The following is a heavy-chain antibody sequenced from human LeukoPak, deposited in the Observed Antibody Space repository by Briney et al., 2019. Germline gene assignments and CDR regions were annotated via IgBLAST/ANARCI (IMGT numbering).Heavy chain of an antibody. D-gene: IGHD5-18*01. CDR1: GFTFSSYD. Sequence: GRSLRLSCAASGFTFSSYDMHWVRQARAKGLEWVAVISYDGSNKYYAASVKGRFTISRDNSKNTLYLQMNSRRADDTAVYYCAKDPSGDSFGSYGMDVWGQGTTVTVSS. J-gene: IGHJ6*02. CDR2: ISYDGSNK. CDR3: AKDPSGDSFGSYGMDV. V-gene: IGHV3-30*18.